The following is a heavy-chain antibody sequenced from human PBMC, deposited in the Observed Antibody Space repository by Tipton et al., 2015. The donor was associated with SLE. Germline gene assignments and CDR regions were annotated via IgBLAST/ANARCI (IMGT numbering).Heavy chain of an antibody. Sequence: SLRLSCTVSGFTFSTNWMTWVRQAPGKGLECVANIKYDGSEKYYVDSVKGRFTISRDNAKNSLYLQMNSLRPDDTALYYCAKDDGRFYYGSGYIDYWGQGTLVTVSS. D-gene: IGHD3-22*01. J-gene: IGHJ4*02. V-gene: IGHV3-7*03. CDR3: AKDDGRFYYGSGYIDY. CDR1: GFTFSTNW. CDR2: IKYDGSEK.